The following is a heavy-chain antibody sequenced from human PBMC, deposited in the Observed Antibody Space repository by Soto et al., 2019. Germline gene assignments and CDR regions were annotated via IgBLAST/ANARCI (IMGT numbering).Heavy chain of an antibody. Sequence: SETLSLTCAVSSGSISSSNWWSWVRQPPGKGLEWIGEIYHSGSTNYNPSLKSRVTISVDKSKNQFSLKLSSVTAADTAVYYCARVQRFLEWPRFGYWGQGTLVTVSS. V-gene: IGHV4-4*02. CDR1: SGSISSSNW. J-gene: IGHJ4*02. CDR2: IYHSGST. D-gene: IGHD3-3*01. CDR3: ARVQRFLEWPRFGY.